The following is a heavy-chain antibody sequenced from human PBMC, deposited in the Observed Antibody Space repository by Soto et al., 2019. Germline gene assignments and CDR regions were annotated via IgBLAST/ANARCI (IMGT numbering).Heavy chain of an antibody. J-gene: IGHJ6*02. CDR3: ARGRRFYDFWSGYSGVPPDPGMDV. CDR1: GGSISSGDYY. Sequence: PSETLSLTCTVSGGSISSGDYYWSWIRQPPGKGLEWIGYIYYSGSTYYNPSLKSRVTISVDTSKNQFSLKLSSVTAADTAVYYCARGRRFYDFWSGYSGVPPDPGMDVWGQGTTVTVSS. CDR2: IYYSGST. V-gene: IGHV4-30-4*01. D-gene: IGHD3-3*01.